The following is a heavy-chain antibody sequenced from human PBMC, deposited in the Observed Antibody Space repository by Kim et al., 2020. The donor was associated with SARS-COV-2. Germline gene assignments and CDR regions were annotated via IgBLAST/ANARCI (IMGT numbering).Heavy chain of an antibody. CDR2: T. V-gene: IGHV3-23*01. CDR3: AKEIGPRRLVDY. Sequence: TYYADSVRGRFTISRDNSKNILYLQVDSLRVEDTAVYYCAKEIGPRRLVDYWGQGVLATVSS. D-gene: IGHD6-6*01. J-gene: IGHJ4*02.